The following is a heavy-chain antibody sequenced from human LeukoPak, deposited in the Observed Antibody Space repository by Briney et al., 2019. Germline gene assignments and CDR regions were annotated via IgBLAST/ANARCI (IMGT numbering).Heavy chain of an antibody. V-gene: IGHV3-23*01. J-gene: IGHJ6*02. CDR3: AKEGYGDYVAPLFYYGMDV. Sequence: GGSLRLSCAASGFTFDDYAMHWVRQAPGKGLEWVSAISGSGGSTYYADSVKGRFTISRDNSKNTLYLQMNSLRAGDTAVYYCAKEGYGDYVAPLFYYGMDVWGQGTTVTVSS. D-gene: IGHD4-17*01. CDR2: ISGSGGST. CDR1: GFTFDDYA.